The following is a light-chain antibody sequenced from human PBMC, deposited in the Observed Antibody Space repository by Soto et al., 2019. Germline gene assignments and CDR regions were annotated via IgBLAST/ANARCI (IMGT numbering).Light chain of an antibody. CDR1: QTIRTF. J-gene: IGKJ2*01. V-gene: IGKV1-39*01. Sequence: DIQMTQSPSSLSASVGDRLTITCRASQTIRTFLNWYQQQPGKAPNLLIYGASILQSGVPSRFSGSGSGTDFTLTISSLQPEDSATYYCQQSSTTPRTFGQGTRVEI. CDR3: QQSSTTPRT. CDR2: GAS.